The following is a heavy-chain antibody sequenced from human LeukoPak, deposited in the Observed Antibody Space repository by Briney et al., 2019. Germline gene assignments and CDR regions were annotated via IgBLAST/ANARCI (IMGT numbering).Heavy chain of an antibody. CDR2: NSGGSS. J-gene: IGHJ6*03. Sequence: GGSLRLSCAASGFTFSTYGVYWVRQAPGKGLEWVSSNSGGSSYYADSVKGRFTISRDNSKDTLYLQMNSLRAEDTAVYYCAKDGAGYDILTGYSTGYYYYMDVWGKGTTVTVSS. V-gene: IGHV3-23*01. D-gene: IGHD3-9*01. CDR1: GFTFSTYG. CDR3: AKDGAGYDILTGYSTGYYYYMDV.